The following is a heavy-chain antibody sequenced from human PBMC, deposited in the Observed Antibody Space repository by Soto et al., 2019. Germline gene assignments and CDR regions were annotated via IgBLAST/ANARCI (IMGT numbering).Heavy chain of an antibody. V-gene: IGHV4-4*02. Sequence: SETLSLTCAVSGDSIGRRNWWSWIRQTPERGLEWSGEIYHSGTTNYNPSLKSRVTMSVDKSKTHFSLNLTSVTAADTAVYYCARVALFCSGGVCYSRFVSCDSWGQGTLVIVAS. J-gene: IGHJ4*02. CDR2: IYHSGTT. D-gene: IGHD2-15*01. CDR1: GDSIGRRNW. CDR3: ARVALFCSGGVCYSRFVSCDS.